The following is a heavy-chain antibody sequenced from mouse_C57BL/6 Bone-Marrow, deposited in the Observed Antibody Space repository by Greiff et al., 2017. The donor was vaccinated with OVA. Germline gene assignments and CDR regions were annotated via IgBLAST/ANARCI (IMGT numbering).Heavy chain of an antibody. CDR1: GYTFTSYW. D-gene: IGHD1-1*01. CDR3: ARLYYGSSPHYFDY. V-gene: IGHV1-64*01. CDR2: IHPNSGST. Sequence: QVQLQQPGAELVKPGASVKLSCKASGYTFTSYWMHWVKQRPGQGLEWIGMIHPNSGSTNYNEKFKRKATLTVDKSSTTAYMQLSSLTSEDSAVYYCARLYYGSSPHYFDYWGQGTTLTVSS. J-gene: IGHJ2*01.